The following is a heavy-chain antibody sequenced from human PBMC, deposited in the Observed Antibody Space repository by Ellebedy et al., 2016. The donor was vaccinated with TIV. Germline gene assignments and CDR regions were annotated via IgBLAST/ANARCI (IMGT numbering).Heavy chain of an antibody. V-gene: IGHV3-13*01. CDR2: IGTAADT. J-gene: IGHJ4*02. D-gene: IGHD3-16*01. CDR1: GFPFRSYD. CDR3: AREAISYATSGYYFDY. Sequence: GESLKISCAASGFPFRSYDMHWVRQAPGKGLEWVSLIGTAADTYYADSVKGRFTISRDNSKNTLFLQMNSLRAEDTAVYYCAREAISYATSGYYFDYWGQGTLVTVSS.